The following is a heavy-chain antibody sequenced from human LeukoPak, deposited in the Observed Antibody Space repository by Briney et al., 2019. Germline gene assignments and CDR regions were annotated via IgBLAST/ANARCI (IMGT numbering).Heavy chain of an antibody. Sequence: ASVKVSCKASGGTFSSYAISWVRQAPGQGLEWMGRIIPILGIANYAQKFQGRVTITADKSTSTAYMELSSLRSEDTAVYYCAREVQYYDLWGGLNWFDPWGQGTLVTVSS. CDR3: AREVQYYDLWGGLNWFDP. V-gene: IGHV1-69*04. CDR2: IIPILGIA. D-gene: IGHD3-3*01. CDR1: GGTFSSYA. J-gene: IGHJ5*02.